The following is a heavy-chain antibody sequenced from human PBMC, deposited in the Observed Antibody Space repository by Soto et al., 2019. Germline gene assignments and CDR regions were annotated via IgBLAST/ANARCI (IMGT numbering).Heavy chain of an antibody. V-gene: IGHV4-59*01. CDR2: IYYSGST. CDR1: GGSISSYY. D-gene: IGHD2-2*01. J-gene: IGHJ5*02. Sequence: SETLSPTCTVSGGSISSYYWSWIRQPPGKGLEWIGYIYYSGSTNYNPSLKSRVTISVDTSKNQFSLKLSSVTAADTAVYYCARAIVLVPAALAGNWFDPWGQGTLVTVSS. CDR3: ARAIVLVPAALAGNWFDP.